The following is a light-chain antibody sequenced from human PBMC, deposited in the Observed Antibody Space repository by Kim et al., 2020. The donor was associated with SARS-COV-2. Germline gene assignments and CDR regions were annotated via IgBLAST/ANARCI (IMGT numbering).Light chain of an antibody. J-gene: IGKJ1*01. CDR1: QSIYGTY. V-gene: IGKV3-20*01. CDR2: GAF. Sequence: PRERATHPCRASQSIYGTYLAGYQQTPGQPPRLLIYGAFSGATGIPDRFSGSGSGTDFTLTISRLEPEDFAVYYCQQYDSSPPTFGQGTKVDI. CDR3: QQYDSSPPT.